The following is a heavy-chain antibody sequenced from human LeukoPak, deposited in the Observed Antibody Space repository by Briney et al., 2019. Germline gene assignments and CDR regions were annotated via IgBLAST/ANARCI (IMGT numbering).Heavy chain of an antibody. CDR3: AKDYYDSSSNWFDP. J-gene: IGHJ5*02. CDR2: INPNSGGT. D-gene: IGHD3-22*01. V-gene: IGHV1-2*02. Sequence: ASVKVSCKASGYTFTGYYMHWVRQAPGQGLEWMGWINPNSGGTNYAQKFQGRVTMARDTSISTAYMELSGLRSDDTAVYYCAKDYYDSSSNWFDPWGQGTLVTVSS. CDR1: GYTFTGYY.